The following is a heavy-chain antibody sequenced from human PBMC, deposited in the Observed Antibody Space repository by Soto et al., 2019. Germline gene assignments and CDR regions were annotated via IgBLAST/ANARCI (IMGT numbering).Heavy chain of an antibody. CDR3: ARDMNYDFWSGYYPPNSVDV. CDR2: ISSNGGST. D-gene: IGHD3-3*01. V-gene: IGHV3-64*01. Sequence: GGSLRLSCAASGFTFSSYAMHWVRQAPGKGLEFVSAISSNGGSTYYANSVKGRFTISRDNSKNTLYLQMGSLRAEDMAVYYCARDMNYDFWSGYYPPNSVDVWGKGTTVTVSS. CDR1: GFTFSSYA. J-gene: IGHJ6*04.